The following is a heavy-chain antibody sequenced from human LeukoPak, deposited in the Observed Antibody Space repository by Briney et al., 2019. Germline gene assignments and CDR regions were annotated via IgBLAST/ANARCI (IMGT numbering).Heavy chain of an antibody. Sequence: SETLSLACSVYDGSINSYYWNWIRRPPGKGLEWIGYIYYNGNTNYSPSLKSRVTMSVDTSKNLFSLKVSSATAADTAVYYCARGRSNYYGMDVWGQGTTVTVSS. J-gene: IGHJ6*02. CDR3: ARGRSNYYGMDV. CDR1: DGSINSYY. V-gene: IGHV4-59*01. CDR2: IYYNGNT. D-gene: IGHD1-26*01.